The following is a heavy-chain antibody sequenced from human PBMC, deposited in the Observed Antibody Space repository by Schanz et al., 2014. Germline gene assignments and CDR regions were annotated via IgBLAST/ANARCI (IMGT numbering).Heavy chain of an antibody. CDR3: ATDYSGGGCHI. Sequence: QVHLVESGGGVVQPGGSLRLSCAASGFTSNNFAMNWVRQAPGKGLEWVAFIQYDGRTTYYADSIQGRFTISRDSSQKKLYLQMNSLRPEDTALYFCATDYSGGGCHIWGQGTMVTVSS. D-gene: IGHD6-19*01. J-gene: IGHJ3*02. CDR1: GFTSNNFA. CDR2: IQYDGRTT. V-gene: IGHV3-30*02.